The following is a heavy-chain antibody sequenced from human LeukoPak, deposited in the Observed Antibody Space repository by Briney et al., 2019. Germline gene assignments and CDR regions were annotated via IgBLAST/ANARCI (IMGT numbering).Heavy chain of an antibody. J-gene: IGHJ4*02. D-gene: IGHD1-1*01. CDR1: GFTFSSYS. Sequence: GGSLRLSCAASGFTFSSYSTNWVRQAPGKGLEWVSSISSSSSYINYADSVRGRFTISRDNAKNSLFLQMDSLRGEDTAVYYCARCTTGKTFGSLREIKKSREIDFWGQGTLVTVSS. V-gene: IGHV3-21*01. CDR3: ARCTTGKTFGSLREIKKSREIDF. CDR2: ISSSSSYI.